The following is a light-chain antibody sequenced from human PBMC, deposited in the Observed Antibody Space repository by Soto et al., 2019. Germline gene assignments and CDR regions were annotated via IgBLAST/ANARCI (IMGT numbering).Light chain of an antibody. J-gene: IGKJ1*01. CDR1: QRVVDSDGNSY. V-gene: IGKV2-30*01. CDR2: KVS. CDR3: MQALQTRT. Sequence: VMTQSPLSLPVTLGQTASIFCRSSQRVVDSDGNSYLNWLQQRPGQSPRRLIYKVSNRDSGVPDRFSGSGSGTDFTLKISIVEAEDVGVYYCMQALQTRTFGQGTRGDI.